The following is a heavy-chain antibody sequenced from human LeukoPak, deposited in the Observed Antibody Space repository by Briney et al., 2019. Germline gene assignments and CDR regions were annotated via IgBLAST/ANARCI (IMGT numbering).Heavy chain of an antibody. CDR1: GFTFDDYA. CDR2: ISGDGGST. D-gene: IGHD4-23*01. CDR3: AKGVSPDRPYYYSYYYMDV. Sequence: GGSLRLSCAASGFTFDDYAMHWVRQAPGKGLEWVSLISGDGGSTYYADSVKGRFTISRDNSKNSLYLQMNSLRTEDTALYYCAKGVSPDRPYYYSYYYMDVWGKGTTVTVAS. V-gene: IGHV3-43*02. J-gene: IGHJ6*03.